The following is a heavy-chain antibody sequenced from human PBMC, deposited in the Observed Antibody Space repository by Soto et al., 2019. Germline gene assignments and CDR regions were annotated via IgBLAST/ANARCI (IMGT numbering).Heavy chain of an antibody. CDR1: GYTFTSYG. D-gene: IGHD6-13*01. CDR3: ARESAAGTPDY. V-gene: IGHV1-18*01. J-gene: IGHJ4*02. Sequence: QVQLVQSGAEVKKPGASVKVSCKASGYTFTSYGISWVRQAPGQGLEWMGWISAYNGNTNHAQNLQGRVTVTTDTSTSTAYMELRSLRSYDTAVYYCARESAAGTPDYWGQGTLVTVSS. CDR2: ISAYNGNT.